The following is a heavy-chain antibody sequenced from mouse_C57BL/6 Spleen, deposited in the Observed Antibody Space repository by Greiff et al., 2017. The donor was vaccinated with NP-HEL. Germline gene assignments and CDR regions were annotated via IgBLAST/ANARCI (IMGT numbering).Heavy chain of an antibody. CDR1: GFTFNTYA. CDR2: IRSKSSNYAT. CDR3: VRGGQSMMVTVLFDY. J-gene: IGHJ2*01. V-gene: IGHV10-3*01. D-gene: IGHD2-3*01. Sequence: DVKLVESGGGLVQPKGSLKLSCAASGFTFNTYALHWVRQAPGKGLEWVARIRSKSSNYATYYADSVKDRFTISRDDSQSMLYLQMNNLKTEDTAMYYCVRGGQSMMVTVLFDYWGQGTTLTVSS.